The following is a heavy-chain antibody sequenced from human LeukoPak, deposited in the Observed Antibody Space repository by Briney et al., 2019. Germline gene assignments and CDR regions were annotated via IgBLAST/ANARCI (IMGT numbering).Heavy chain of an antibody. J-gene: IGHJ6*04. CDR2: INSDGINT. CDR1: GFTFSNYW. D-gene: IGHD3-10*01. Sequence: GGSLRLSCAASGFTFSNYWMHWVRQAPGKGLVWVSRINSDGINTSYVDSVKGRFTISRDNAKNSLYLQMNSLRAEDTAVYYCARALLGYYGSGMDVWGKGTTVTISS. V-gene: IGHV3-74*01. CDR3: ARALLGYYGSGMDV.